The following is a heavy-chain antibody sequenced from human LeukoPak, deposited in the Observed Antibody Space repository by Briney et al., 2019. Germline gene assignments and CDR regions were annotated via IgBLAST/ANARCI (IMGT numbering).Heavy chain of an antibody. CDR2: ISSSNRYT. V-gene: IGHV3-11*06. J-gene: IGHJ4*02. D-gene: IGHD6-13*01. CDR1: GFTFSDYY. Sequence: GSLRLSCAAPGFTFSDYYMSWVRQAPGEGGEWGSYISSSNRYTNSADSVKGRFTISRDNAKNSLYLQMNSLRDEDTAVYYCARDFGPLGSWSIDYWGQGTLVTVSS. CDR3: ARDFGPLGSWSIDY.